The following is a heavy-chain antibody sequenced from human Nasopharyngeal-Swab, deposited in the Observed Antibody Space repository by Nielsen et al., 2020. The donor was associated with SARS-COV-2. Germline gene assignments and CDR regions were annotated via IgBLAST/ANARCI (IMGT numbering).Heavy chain of an antibody. Sequence: SETLSLTCTVSGGSISSGSYYWSWIRQPAGKGLEWIGRIYTSGSTNYNPSLKSRVTISVDTSKNQFSLKLSSVTAADMAVYYCARGLRGVTTYYYYYYMDVWGKGTTVTVSS. CDR3: ARGLRGVTTYYYYYYMDV. J-gene: IGHJ6*03. V-gene: IGHV4-61*02. CDR1: GGSISSGSYY. D-gene: IGHD4-17*01. CDR2: IYTSGST.